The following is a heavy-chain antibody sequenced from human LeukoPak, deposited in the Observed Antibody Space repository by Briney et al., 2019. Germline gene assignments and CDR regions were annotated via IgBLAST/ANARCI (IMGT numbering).Heavy chain of an antibody. CDR3: AKGLGPITMTVVVTNVS. J-gene: IGHJ4*02. CDR1: GFSFSSYA. V-gene: IGHV3-23*01. D-gene: IGHD3-22*01. CDR2: ISGSGGST. Sequence: GGSLSLSCAASGFSFSSYAMSWVRQAPGKGLEWVSAISGSGGSTYYADSVKGRFTISRDNSNNTLYLQMNSLRAEDTAVYYCAKGLGPITMTVVVTNVSWGQGTLVTVSS.